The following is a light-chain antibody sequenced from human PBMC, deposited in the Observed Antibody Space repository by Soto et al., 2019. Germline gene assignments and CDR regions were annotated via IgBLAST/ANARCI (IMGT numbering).Light chain of an antibody. V-gene: IGKV3-11*01. CDR3: QQYTNWPPWT. J-gene: IGKJ1*01. Sequence: EIVRTQSPATLAVSQGERATLSCRASQSVRSYLAWYQQKPGQAPRLLICDATDRATGIPARFSGSGSETDFTLTITSLEAEDFAGYYCQQYTNWPPWTFGQGTKVDIK. CDR2: DAT. CDR1: QSVRSY.